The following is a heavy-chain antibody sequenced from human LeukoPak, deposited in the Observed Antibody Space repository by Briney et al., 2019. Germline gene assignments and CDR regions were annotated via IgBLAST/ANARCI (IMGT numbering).Heavy chain of an antibody. CDR3: ARAGNRDAFDI. J-gene: IGHJ3*02. Sequence: GGSLRLSCAASGFTFSSYWMHWVRQAPGKGLEWVSYISSSGSTIYYADSVKGRFTISRDNAKNSLYLQMNSLRAEDTAVYYCARAGNRDAFDIWGQGTMVTVSS. CDR1: GFTFSSYW. V-gene: IGHV3-48*03. D-gene: IGHD2/OR15-2a*01. CDR2: ISSSGSTI.